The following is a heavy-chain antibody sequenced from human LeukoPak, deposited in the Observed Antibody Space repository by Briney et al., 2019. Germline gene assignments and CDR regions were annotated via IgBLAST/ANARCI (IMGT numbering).Heavy chain of an antibody. CDR3: ARDPYSGGYGDDYYYYMDV. D-gene: IGHD1-26*01. CDR2: ITSTSSYM. CDR1: GFTFSTYN. J-gene: IGHJ6*03. V-gene: IGHV3-21*01. Sequence: GGSLRLSCAASGFTFSTYNMNWVRQAPGKGLEWVSSITSTSSYMYYADSVKGRFTISRDNAQNSLYLHMGSLRAEDTAVYYCARDPYSGGYGDDYYYYMDVWGRGTTVTISS.